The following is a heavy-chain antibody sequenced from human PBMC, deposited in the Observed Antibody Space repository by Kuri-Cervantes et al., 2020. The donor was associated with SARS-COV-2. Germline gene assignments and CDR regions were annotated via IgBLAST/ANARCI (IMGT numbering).Heavy chain of an antibody. D-gene: IGHD3-22*01. V-gene: IGHV3-30*18. CDR3: AKDQLAYDSSGFDY. Sequence: GESLKISCAVSGFTFTSYAMHWVRQAPGKGLEWVAVISYDGSTKYYGDSVKGRFTISRDNSENTLYLQMNSLRAEDTAVYYCAKDQLAYDSSGFDYWGQGTLVTVSS. CDR1: GFTFTSYA. CDR2: ISYDGSTK. J-gene: IGHJ4*02.